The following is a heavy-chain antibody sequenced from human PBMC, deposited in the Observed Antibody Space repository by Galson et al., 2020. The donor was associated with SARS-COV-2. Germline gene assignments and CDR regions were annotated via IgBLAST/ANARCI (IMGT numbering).Heavy chain of an antibody. CDR1: GGSISSSSYY. Sequence: SETLSLTCTVSGGSISSSSYYWGWIRQPPGKGLEWIGSIYYSGSTYYNPSLKSRVTISVDTSKNQFSLKLSSVTAADTAVYYCARDNPEHIVVVIGGDNWFDPWGQGTLVTVSS. V-gene: IGHV4-39*07. J-gene: IGHJ5*02. CDR3: ARDNPEHIVVVIGGDNWFDP. CDR2: IYYSGST. D-gene: IGHD2-21*01.